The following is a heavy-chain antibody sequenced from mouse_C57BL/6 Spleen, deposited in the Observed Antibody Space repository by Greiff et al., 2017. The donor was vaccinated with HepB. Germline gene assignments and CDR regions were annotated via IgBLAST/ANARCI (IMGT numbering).Heavy chain of an antibody. J-gene: IGHJ2*01. D-gene: IGHD2-4*01. CDR1: GYSITSGYY. Sequence: VQLQQSGPGLVKPSQSLSLTCSVTGYSITSGYYWNWIRQFPGNKLEWMGYISYDGSNNYNPSLKNRISITRDTSKNQFFLKLNSVTTEDTATYYCARIYYDYDKDYFDYWGQGTTLTVSS. CDR3: ARIYYDYDKDYFDY. CDR2: ISYDGSN. V-gene: IGHV3-6*01.